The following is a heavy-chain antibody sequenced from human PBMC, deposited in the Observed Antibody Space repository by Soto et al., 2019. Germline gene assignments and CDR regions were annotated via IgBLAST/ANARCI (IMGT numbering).Heavy chain of an antibody. V-gene: IGHV4-34*01. CDR2: INHSGST. CDR3: ARGLTGGYRGYGTMKHRGDRIWFYP. D-gene: IGHD5-12*01. CDR1: GGSFSGYY. J-gene: IGHJ5*02. Sequence: QVQLQQWGAGLLKPSETLSLTCAVYGGSFSGYYWSWIRQPPGKGLEWTGEINHSGSTNYNPSLKSRVTISVDKSKIQFPLKLSSVTAADTAVYYGARGLTGGYRGYGTMKHRGDRIWFYPLGQGNLGNGSS.